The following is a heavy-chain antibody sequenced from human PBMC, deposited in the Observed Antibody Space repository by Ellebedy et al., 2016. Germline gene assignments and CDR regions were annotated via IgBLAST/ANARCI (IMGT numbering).Heavy chain of an antibody. Sequence: ASVKVSXKASGYTFTGYYMHWVRQAPGQGLEWMGWISGYNGNTHYAQKLQGRVTMTTDTSTSTAYMELRSLRSDDTAVYYCARSELLFYGMDVWGQGTTVTVSS. CDR3: ARSELLFYGMDV. V-gene: IGHV1-18*04. CDR1: GYTFTGYY. D-gene: IGHD3-10*01. J-gene: IGHJ6*02. CDR2: ISGYNGNT.